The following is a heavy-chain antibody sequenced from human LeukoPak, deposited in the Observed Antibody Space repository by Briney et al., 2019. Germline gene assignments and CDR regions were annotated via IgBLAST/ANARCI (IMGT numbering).Heavy chain of an antibody. V-gene: IGHV3-15*01. CDR1: GFNFNHAW. Sequence: GGSLKLSCTASGFNFNHAWMTWVRQAPGKGLEWVGRIKSKNDGETTDFAAPVKGRFTISRDESKRMMFLEMQSLKTEDTAVYYCVGRPWNFDYWGQGTLVTVSS. D-gene: IGHD1-1*01. CDR2: IKSKNDGETT. CDR3: VGRPWNFDY. J-gene: IGHJ4*02.